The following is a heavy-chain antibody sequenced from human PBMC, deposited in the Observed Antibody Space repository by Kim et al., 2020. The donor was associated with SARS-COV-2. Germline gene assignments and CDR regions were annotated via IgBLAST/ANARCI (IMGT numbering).Heavy chain of an antibody. J-gene: IGHJ3*02. V-gene: IGHV7-4-1*02. CDR1: GYTFTSYA. D-gene: IGHD2-2*01. CDR3: AIPDIVVVPAAKGTAFDI. Sequence: VSVKVSCKASGYTFTSYAMNWVRQAPGQGLEWMGWINTNTGNPTYAQGFTGRFVFSLDTSVSTAYLQLSSLKAEDTAVYYCAIPDIVVVPAAKGTAFDIWGQGTMIAVSS. CDR2: INTNTGNP.